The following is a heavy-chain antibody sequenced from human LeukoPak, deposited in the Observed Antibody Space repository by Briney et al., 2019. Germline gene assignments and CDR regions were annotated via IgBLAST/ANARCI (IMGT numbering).Heavy chain of an antibody. CDR2: IYSGGST. CDR1: GFTVSSNY. J-gene: IGHJ3*02. CDR3: ARFPLNLIVGAPQKAFDI. Sequence: GESLKISCAASGFTVSSNYMSWVRQAPGKGLEWVSVIYSGGSTYYADSVKGRFTISRDNSKNTLYLQMNSLRAEDTAVYYCARFPLNLIVGAPQKAFDIWGQGTMVTVSS. V-gene: IGHV3-53*01. D-gene: IGHD1-26*01.